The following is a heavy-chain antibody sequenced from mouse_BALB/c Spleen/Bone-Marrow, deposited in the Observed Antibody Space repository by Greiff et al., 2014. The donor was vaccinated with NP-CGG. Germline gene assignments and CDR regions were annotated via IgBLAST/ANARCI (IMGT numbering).Heavy chain of an antibody. J-gene: IGHJ4*01. V-gene: IGHV6-6*02. D-gene: IGHD4-1*01. CDR2: IRLISNNYAS. Sequence: VQLKESGGGLVQPGGSMKLSCVASGFTFSGYWMNWVRQSPDKGLEWIAEIRLISNNYASHYAESVKGRFTISRDDSKSSVYLQMNNLRAEDTGIYYCTRDWDDAMDYWGQGTSVTVSS. CDR1: GFTFSGYW. CDR3: TRDWDDAMDY.